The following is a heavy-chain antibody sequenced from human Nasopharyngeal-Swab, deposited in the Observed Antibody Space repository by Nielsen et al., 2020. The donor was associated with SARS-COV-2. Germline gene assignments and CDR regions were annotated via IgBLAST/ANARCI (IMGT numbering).Heavy chain of an antibody. V-gene: IGHV4-39*01. CDR3: VRSSSWYYFDY. Sequence: PDTLSLTCTVSGDSIAYSTFYWGWIRQPPGKGLEWIGYIYYNGNTYQNPSLKSRLTISVDKSKNQFSLQLRSVTAAHTAVYYCVRSSSWYYFDYFSQGTQVTVSS. J-gene: IGHJ4*02. CDR1: GDSIAYSTFY. D-gene: IGHD6-13*01. CDR2: IYYNGNT.